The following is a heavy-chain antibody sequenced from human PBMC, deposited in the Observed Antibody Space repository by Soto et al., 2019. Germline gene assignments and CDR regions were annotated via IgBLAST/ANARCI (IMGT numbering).Heavy chain of an antibody. D-gene: IGHD2-15*01. V-gene: IGHV3-15*01. J-gene: IGHJ4*02. CDR2: ITSKRDTETT. Sequence: EVQLVESGGGLVKPGGSLRLSCAASGFTFNNAWMSWVRQAPGKGLEWVGRITSKRDTETTDYGAPVQGRFTTSRGDSKNTLYVQMDSLKAEDTAVYYWATGLGYCSGVIGHPRWGQGTLVTVSS. CDR1: GFTFNNAW. CDR3: ATGLGYCSGVIGHPR.